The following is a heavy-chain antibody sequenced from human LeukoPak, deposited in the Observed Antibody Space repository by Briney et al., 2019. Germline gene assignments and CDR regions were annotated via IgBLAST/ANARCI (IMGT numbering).Heavy chain of an antibody. CDR2: INTNTGNP. Sequence: GASVKVSCKASGGTFSSYAISWVRQAPGQGLEWMGWINTNTGNPTYAQGFTGRFVFSLDTSVSTAYLQISSLKAEDTAVYYCARGHIVVVTAIPGGQIWGQGTMVTVSS. J-gene: IGHJ3*02. D-gene: IGHD2-21*02. CDR1: GGTFSSYA. V-gene: IGHV7-4-1*02. CDR3: ARGHIVVVTAIPGGQI.